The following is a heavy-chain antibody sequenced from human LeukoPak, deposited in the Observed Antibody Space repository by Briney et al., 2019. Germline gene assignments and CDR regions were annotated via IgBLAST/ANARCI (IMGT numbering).Heavy chain of an antibody. CDR3: TGYSSSWYLFDY. J-gene: IGHJ4*02. CDR2: ISGSGGST. Sequence: PGGSLRLSCAASGFTFSSYAMSWVRQAPGKGLEWVSAISGSGGSTYYADSVKGRFTISRDNSKNTLYLQMNSLRAEDTAVYYCTGYSSSWYLFDYWGQGTLVTVSS. V-gene: IGHV3-23*01. D-gene: IGHD6-13*01. CDR1: GFTFSSYA.